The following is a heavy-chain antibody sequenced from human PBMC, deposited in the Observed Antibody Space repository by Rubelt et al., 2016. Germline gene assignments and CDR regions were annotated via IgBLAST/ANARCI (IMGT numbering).Heavy chain of an antibody. CDR1: GGSSSGYY. V-gene: IGHV4-34*01. D-gene: IGHD1-14*01. CDR3: ARGRGNDAFDI. J-gene: IGHJ3*02. Sequence: QVQLQQWGAGLLKPSETLSLTCAVYGGSSSGYYWSWIRQPPGKGLEWIGEINHSGSTNYNPSLKSRVTISVDTSKNQFSLKLSSVTAADTAVYYCARGRGNDAFDIWGQGTMVTVSS. CDR2: INHSGST.